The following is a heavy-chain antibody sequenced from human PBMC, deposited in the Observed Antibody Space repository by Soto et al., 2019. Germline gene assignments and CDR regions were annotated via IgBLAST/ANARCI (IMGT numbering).Heavy chain of an antibody. CDR3: AKDATVGATDYFDS. CDR1: GFSFVSYA. J-gene: IGHJ4*02. V-gene: IGHV3-23*01. Sequence: EVQLLQSGGGLVQPGGSLRLSCATSGFSFVSYAMSWVRQAPGKGLEWVSTITGSGGSTYYPDSVKGRFSTSRDNSNNTLHLQMNSQRAEDTAIYYCAKDATVGATDYFDSWGQGILVTVSS. CDR2: ITGSGGST. D-gene: IGHD1-26*01.